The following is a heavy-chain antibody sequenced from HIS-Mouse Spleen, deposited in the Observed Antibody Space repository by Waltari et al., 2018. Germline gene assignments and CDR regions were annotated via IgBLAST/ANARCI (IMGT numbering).Heavy chain of an antibody. CDR3: ARDDHGGIVGATDAFDI. J-gene: IGHJ3*02. CDR1: GFTFSSYS. D-gene: IGHD1-26*01. Sequence: EVQLVESGGGLVQPGGSLRLSCAASGFTFSSYSMNWVRQAPGKGLEWVSYISSSSSTIYYADSVKGRFTISRDNAKNSLYLQMNSLRAEDTAVYYCARDDHGGIVGATDAFDIWGQGTMVTVSS. CDR2: ISSSSSTI. V-gene: IGHV3-48*01.